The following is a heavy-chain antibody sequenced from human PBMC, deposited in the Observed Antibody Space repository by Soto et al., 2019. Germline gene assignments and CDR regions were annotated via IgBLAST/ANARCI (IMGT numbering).Heavy chain of an antibody. V-gene: IGHV3-30*18. CDR1: GFTFSSYG. D-gene: IGHD6-6*01. Sequence: QVQLVASGGGVVQPGRSLRLSCAASGFTFSSYGMHWVRQAPGKGLEWVAVISYDGSNKYYADSVKGRFTISRDNSKNTLYLQMNSLRAEDTAVYYCANSAGIAARHHGRDVWGQGTTVTVSS. CDR2: ISYDGSNK. CDR3: ANSAGIAARHHGRDV. J-gene: IGHJ6*02.